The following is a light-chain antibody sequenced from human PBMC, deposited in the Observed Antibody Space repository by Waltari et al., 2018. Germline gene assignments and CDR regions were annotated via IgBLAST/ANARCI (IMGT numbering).Light chain of an antibody. Sequence: EIVLTQSPGTLSLSPGERATLSCRASQSVGGTLAWYQQKPGQAPRLLMYGASIRAPGTPDRFSGTGSGTDFSLTNSRLEPEDFAVYYCQHYVRLPATFGQGTKVEIK. CDR1: QSVGGT. J-gene: IGKJ1*01. CDR2: GAS. CDR3: QHYVRLPAT. V-gene: IGKV3-20*01.